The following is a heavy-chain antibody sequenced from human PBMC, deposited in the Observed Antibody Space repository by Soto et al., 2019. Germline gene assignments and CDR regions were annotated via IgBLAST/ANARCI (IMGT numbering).Heavy chain of an antibody. Sequence: EVQLVESGGGLVQPGGSLRLSCAASGFTVSSNYMSWVRQAPGKGLEWVSVIYSGGSTYYADSVKGRFTISRHNSKNTLYLQMNSLRAEDTAVYYCARHYPYSSSWDFDYWGQGTLVTVSS. D-gene: IGHD6-13*01. CDR1: GFTVSSNY. CDR3: ARHYPYSSSWDFDY. V-gene: IGHV3-53*04. CDR2: IYSGGST. J-gene: IGHJ4*02.